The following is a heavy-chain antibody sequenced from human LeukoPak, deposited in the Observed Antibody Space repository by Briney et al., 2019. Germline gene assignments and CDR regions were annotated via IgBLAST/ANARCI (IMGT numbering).Heavy chain of an antibody. CDR2: ISSSSSDI. J-gene: IGHJ4*02. CDR3: ARDGGGIDY. D-gene: IGHD3-16*01. Sequence: PGGSLRLSCAASGFTFSNYNMNWVRQAPGKGLEWVSSISSSSSDIKYADSVKGRFTISRDNAKNSLYLQMNSLRAEDTAVYYCARDGGGIDYWGQGTLVTVSS. CDR1: GFTFSNYN. V-gene: IGHV3-21*01.